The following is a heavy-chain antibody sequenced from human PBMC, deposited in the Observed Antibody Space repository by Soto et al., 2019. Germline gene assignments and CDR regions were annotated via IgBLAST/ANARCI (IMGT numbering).Heavy chain of an antibody. CDR1: GASISGHF. CDR3: AINADV. V-gene: IGHV4-59*08. J-gene: IGHJ6*02. Sequence: QVQLQESGPGLVKPSETLSLTCTVSGASISGHFWSWIRQPPGQGLEWIAYIYNSGSSYNPSLKRRITISVDTSKNQLSPKLSSVIAADSAIYYCAINADVWGQGTTVTVSS. CDR2: IYNSGS.